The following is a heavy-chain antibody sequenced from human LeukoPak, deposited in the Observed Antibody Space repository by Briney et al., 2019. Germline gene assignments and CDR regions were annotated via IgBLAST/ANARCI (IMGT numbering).Heavy chain of an antibody. D-gene: IGHD2-2*01. Sequence: PGGSLRLSCAASGFTFSNYAIHWVRQAPGKGLERVSFISYDGSNTYYADSVKGRFTISRDTSKNTLYLQMDSPRAEDTAVYYCARLSYPGDYWGQGTLVTVSS. CDR3: ARLSYPGDY. V-gene: IGHV3-30*04. J-gene: IGHJ4*02. CDR2: ISYDGSNT. CDR1: GFTFSNYA.